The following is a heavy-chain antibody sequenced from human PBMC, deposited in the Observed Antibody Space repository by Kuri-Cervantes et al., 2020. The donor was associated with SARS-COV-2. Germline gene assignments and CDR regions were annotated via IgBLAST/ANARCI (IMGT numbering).Heavy chain of an antibody. J-gene: IGHJ6*03. Sequence: ASVKVSCKASGYTFTGYYMHWVRQAPGQGLEWMGIINPSGGSTSYAQKFQGRVTMTRDTSTSTVYMELSSLRSEDTAVYYCARENNCSGGSCYYGYYHYMDVWGKGTTVTVSS. V-gene: IGHV1-46*03. D-gene: IGHD2-15*01. CDR1: GYTFTGYY. CDR3: ARENNCSGGSCYYGYYHYMDV. CDR2: INPSGGST.